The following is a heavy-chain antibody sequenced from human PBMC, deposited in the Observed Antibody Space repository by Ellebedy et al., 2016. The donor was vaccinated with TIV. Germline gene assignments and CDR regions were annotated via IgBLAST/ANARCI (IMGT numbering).Heavy chain of an antibody. V-gene: IGHV4-34*01. D-gene: IGHD4-17*01. Sequence: MPSETLSLTCAVYGGSFSGYYWSWIRQPPGKGLEWIGEINHSGSTNYNPSLKSRVTISVDTSKNQFSLKLSSVTAADTAVYYCARESPIYGFSWGQGTLVTVSS. CDR3: ARESPIYGFS. CDR1: GGSFSGYY. CDR2: INHSGST. J-gene: IGHJ5*02.